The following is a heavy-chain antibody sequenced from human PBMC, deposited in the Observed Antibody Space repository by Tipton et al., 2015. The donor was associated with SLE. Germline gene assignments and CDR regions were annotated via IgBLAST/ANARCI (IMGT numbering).Heavy chain of an antibody. V-gene: IGHV4-61*01. Sequence: TLSLTCTVSGGSVSSGSYYWSWIRQPPGKGLEWIGYIYYSGSTNYNPSLKSRVTISVDTSKNQFSLKLSSVTAADTAVYYCAREWELHGGWFDPWGQGTLVTVSS. CDR3: AREWELHGGWFDP. CDR1: GGSVSSGSYY. D-gene: IGHD1-26*01. J-gene: IGHJ5*02. CDR2: IYYSGST.